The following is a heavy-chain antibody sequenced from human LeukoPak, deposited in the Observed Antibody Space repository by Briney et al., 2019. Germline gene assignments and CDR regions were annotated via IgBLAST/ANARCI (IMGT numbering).Heavy chain of an antibody. J-gene: IGHJ4*02. V-gene: IGHV3-33*01. CDR2: IWFDGSNK. CDR3: VRCGTMGDTWSQKPYYGFDS. Sequence: GGSLRLSCAASGFTFSNYGMHWVRQAPGKGLEWVAVIWFDGSNKYYADSVKGRFTFSRDNSKSTLYLQMNSLRAEDTAVYYCVRCGTMGDTWSQKPYYGFDSWGQGTLVTVSS. CDR1: GFTFSNYG. D-gene: IGHD4-17*01.